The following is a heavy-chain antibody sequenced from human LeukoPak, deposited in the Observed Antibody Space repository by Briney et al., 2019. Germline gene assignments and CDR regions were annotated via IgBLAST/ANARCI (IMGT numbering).Heavy chain of an antibody. CDR2: INSDGSST. CDR1: GFTFSSYG. V-gene: IGHV3-74*01. Sequence: GGSLRLSCAASGFTFSSYGMHWVRQAPGKGLVWVSRINSDGSSTSYADSVKGRFTISRDNAKNTLYLQMNSLRAEDTAVYYCAAGPPAVAVAGTNMGLGYWGQGTLVTVSS. J-gene: IGHJ4*02. CDR3: AAGPPAVAVAGTNMGLGY. D-gene: IGHD6-19*01.